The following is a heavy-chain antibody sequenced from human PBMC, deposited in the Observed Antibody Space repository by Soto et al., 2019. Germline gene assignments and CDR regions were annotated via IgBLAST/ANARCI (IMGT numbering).Heavy chain of an antibody. J-gene: IGHJ6*03. CDR1: GYTFTSYG. CDR3: ARGEGYCSGGSCYSPYYYYYMDV. D-gene: IGHD2-15*01. Sequence: GASVKVSCKASGYTFTSYGISWVRQAPGQGLEWMRWISAYNGNTNYAQKLQGRVTMTTDTSTSTAYMELRSLRSDDTAVYYCARGEGYCSGGSCYSPYYYYYMDVWGKGTTVTVSS. V-gene: IGHV1-18*01. CDR2: ISAYNGNT.